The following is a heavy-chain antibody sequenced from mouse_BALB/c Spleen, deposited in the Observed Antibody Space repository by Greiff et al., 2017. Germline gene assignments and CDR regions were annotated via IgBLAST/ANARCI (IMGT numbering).Heavy chain of an antibody. J-gene: IGHJ1*01. Sequence: QVQLKESGAELVRPGTSVKVSCKASGYAFTNYLIEWVKQRPGQGLEWIGVINPGSGGTNYNEKFKGKATLTADKSSSTAYMQLSSLTSDDSAVYFCAREGNWYFDVWGAGTTVTVSS. CDR1: GYAFTNYL. V-gene: IGHV1-54*03. CDR3: AREGNWYFDV. CDR2: INPGSGGT.